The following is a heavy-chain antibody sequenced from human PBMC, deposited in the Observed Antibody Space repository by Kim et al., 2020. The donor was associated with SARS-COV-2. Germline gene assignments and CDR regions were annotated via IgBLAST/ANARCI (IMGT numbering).Heavy chain of an antibody. CDR3: TRAAGYCSSTSCPGDY. CDR2: IRSKAYGGTT. Sequence: GGSLRLSCTASGFTFGDYAMSWFRQAPGKGLEWVGFIRSKAYGGTTEYAASVKGRFTSSRDESKSIAYLQMNSLKNEDTAVYYCTRAAGYCSSTSCPGDYWVQGTLVTVAS. D-gene: IGHD2-2*01. J-gene: IGHJ4*02. CDR1: GFTFGDYA. V-gene: IGHV3-49*03.